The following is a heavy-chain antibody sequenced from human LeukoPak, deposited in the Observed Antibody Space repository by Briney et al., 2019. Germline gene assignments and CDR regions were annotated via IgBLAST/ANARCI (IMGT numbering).Heavy chain of an antibody. CDR2: ISSSSSYI. CDR1: GFTFSSYS. D-gene: IGHD2-15*01. J-gene: IGHJ3*02. Sequence: PGGSLGLSCAASGFTFSSYSMNWVRQAPGKGLEWVSSISSSSSYIYYADSVKGRFTISRANAKKSLYLQMNSLRAEDTAVYYCARDLGVHCSGGSCTAFDIWGQGTMVTVSS. V-gene: IGHV3-21*01. CDR3: ARDLGVHCSGGSCTAFDI.